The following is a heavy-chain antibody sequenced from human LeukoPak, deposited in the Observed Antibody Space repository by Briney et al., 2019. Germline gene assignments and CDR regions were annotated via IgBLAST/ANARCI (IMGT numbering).Heavy chain of an antibody. CDR3: ARGGGDDFYAFDI. CDR1: GGSISSSSYY. D-gene: IGHD3-3*01. Sequence: SETLSLTCTVSGGSISSSSYYWGCIRQPPGKGLEWIGSIYYSGSTYYNPSLKSRVTISVDTSKNQFSLKLSSVTAADTAVYYCARGGGDDFYAFDIWGQGTMVTVSS. V-gene: IGHV4-39*01. CDR2: IYYSGST. J-gene: IGHJ3*02.